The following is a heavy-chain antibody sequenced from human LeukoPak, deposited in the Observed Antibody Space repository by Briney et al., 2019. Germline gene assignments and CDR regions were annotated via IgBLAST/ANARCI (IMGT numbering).Heavy chain of an antibody. Sequence: GSLRLSCAASGFTFSTYAMSWVRQAPGKGLEWIGSIYYSGSTYYNPSLKSRVTISVDTSKNQFSLKLSSVTAADTAVYYCARVAGGYYGAFDIWGQGTMVTVSS. V-gene: IGHV4-39*07. D-gene: IGHD3-3*01. CDR2: IYYSGST. CDR3: ARVAGGYYGAFDI. J-gene: IGHJ3*02. CDR1: GFTFSTYA.